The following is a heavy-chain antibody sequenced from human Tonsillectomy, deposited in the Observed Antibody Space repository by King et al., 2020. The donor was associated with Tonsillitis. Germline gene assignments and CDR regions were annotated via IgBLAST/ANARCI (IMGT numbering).Heavy chain of an antibody. J-gene: IGHJ4*02. Sequence: VQLVESGGGLVQPGRSLRLSCSASGFTFGEYAMSWFRQAPGKGLEWIYFIRSNAYGCTLECAASWEGRFNISKNDSESIVFLQMNSLKTEDTAVYFCTREGSWYGADYWGQGTLVTVSS. CDR1: GFTFGEYA. CDR3: TREGSWYGADY. CDR2: IRSNAYGCTL. V-gene: IGHV3-49*03. D-gene: IGHD6-13*01.